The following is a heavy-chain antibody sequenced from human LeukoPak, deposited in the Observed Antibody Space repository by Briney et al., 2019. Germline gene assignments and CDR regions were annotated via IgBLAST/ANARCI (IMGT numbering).Heavy chain of an antibody. CDR2: ISGSGGST. CDR1: GFIFSAYG. J-gene: IGHJ4*02. D-gene: IGHD6-19*01. V-gene: IGHV3-23*01. Sequence: PGGSLRLSCAASGFIFSAYGMTWVRQAPGKGLEWVSIISGSGGSTYYGDSVKGRFTISRDNSKNTLYLQMNSLRVEDTAVYYCAQGQYSSGWYFGYWGQGTLVTVSS. CDR3: AQGQYSSGWYFGY.